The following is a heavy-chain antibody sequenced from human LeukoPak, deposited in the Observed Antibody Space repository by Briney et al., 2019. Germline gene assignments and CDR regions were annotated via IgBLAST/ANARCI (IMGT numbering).Heavy chain of an antibody. J-gene: IGHJ5*02. V-gene: IGHV1-2*02. CDR3: ARVDPHCSGGSCYETRFDP. D-gene: IGHD2-15*01. Sequence: ASVKVSCKASGYTFTGYYMHWVRQAPGQGLEWMGWINPNSGGTNYAQKFQGRVTMTRDTSISTAYMELSRLRSDDTAMYYCARVDPHCSGGSCYETRFDPWGQGTLVTVSS. CDR1: GYTFTGYY. CDR2: INPNSGGT.